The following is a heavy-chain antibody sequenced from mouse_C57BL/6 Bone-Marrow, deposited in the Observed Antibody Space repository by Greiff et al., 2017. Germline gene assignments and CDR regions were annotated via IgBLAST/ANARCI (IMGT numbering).Heavy chain of an antibody. CDR1: GYAFSSSW. Sequence: VQLQQSGPELVKPGASVKISCKASGYAFSSSWMNWVKQRPGKGLEWIGRIYPGDGDTNYNGKFKGKATLTADKSSSTAYMQLSILTSEDSAVYFCARTAQATGDYWGQGTTLTVSS. J-gene: IGHJ2*01. V-gene: IGHV1-82*01. CDR2: IYPGDGDT. CDR3: ARTAQATGDY. D-gene: IGHD3-2*02.